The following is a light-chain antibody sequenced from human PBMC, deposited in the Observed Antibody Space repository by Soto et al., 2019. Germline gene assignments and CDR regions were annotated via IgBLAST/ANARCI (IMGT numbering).Light chain of an antibody. CDR1: QDISRY. CDR3: QHYDNLQYT. J-gene: IGKJ2*01. CDR2: DAS. V-gene: IGKV1-33*01. Sequence: DIQMTQSPSSLSASLGDRVTISCQASQDISRYLSWYQQKPGKAPKLLIYDASTLETGVPSRYSGSGSRTDFTFTISSLQPEDIGTYYCQHYDNLQYTFGQGTKLEIK.